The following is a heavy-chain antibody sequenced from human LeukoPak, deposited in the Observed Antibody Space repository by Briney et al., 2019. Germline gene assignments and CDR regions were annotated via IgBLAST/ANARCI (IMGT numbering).Heavy chain of an antibody. CDR3: ARVYSSSWSRFDP. Sequence: PGGSLRLSCAASGFTFSSYAMHCVRQAPGKGLEWVAVISYDGSNKYYADSVKGRFTISRDDSKNTLYLQMNSLRAEDTAVYYCARVYSSSWSRFDPWGQGTLVTVSS. CDR1: GFTFSSYA. CDR2: ISYDGSNK. J-gene: IGHJ5*02. D-gene: IGHD6-13*01. V-gene: IGHV3-30*04.